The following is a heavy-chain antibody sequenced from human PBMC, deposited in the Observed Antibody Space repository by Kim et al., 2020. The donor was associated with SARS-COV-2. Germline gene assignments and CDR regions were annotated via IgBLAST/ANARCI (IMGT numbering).Heavy chain of an antibody. Sequence: GGSRFTIARDNYKNTIYLQMNSLRVEDTAIYYCAHRPGTIGQAATVIYFDYWGQGTLVTVSS. CDR3: AHRPGTIGQAATVIYFDY. J-gene: IGHJ4*02. V-gene: IGHV3-23*01. D-gene: IGHD4-17*01.